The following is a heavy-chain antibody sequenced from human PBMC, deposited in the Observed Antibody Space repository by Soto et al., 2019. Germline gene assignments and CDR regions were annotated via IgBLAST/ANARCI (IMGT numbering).Heavy chain of an antibody. Sequence: SQTLSRSCSVSVVGVHSYWGSCIRPHPGAGLERIGRFYTRGTTDYNPSLNSRATLSVETSNNQCSLKLSSVTAAATAVYYCARDIGSDAYGEGYWGQG. D-gene: IGHD3-10*01. CDR2: FYTRGTT. CDR3: ARDIGSDAYGEGY. V-gene: IGHV4-4*07. CDR1: VVGVHSYW. J-gene: IGHJ4*02.